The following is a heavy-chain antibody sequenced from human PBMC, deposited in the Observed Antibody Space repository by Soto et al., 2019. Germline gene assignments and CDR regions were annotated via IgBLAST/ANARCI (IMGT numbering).Heavy chain of an antibody. V-gene: IGHV4-34*01. CDR3: ARSRNSPPGYYYGMDV. CDR1: GGSFSGYY. D-gene: IGHD4-4*01. J-gene: IGHJ6*02. Sequence: SETLSLTCAVYGGSFSGYYWSWIRQPPGKGLEWIGEINHSGSTNYNPSLKSRVTISVDTSKNQFSLKLSSVTAADTAVYYCARSRNSPPGYYYGMDVWGQGTTVTVSS. CDR2: INHSGST.